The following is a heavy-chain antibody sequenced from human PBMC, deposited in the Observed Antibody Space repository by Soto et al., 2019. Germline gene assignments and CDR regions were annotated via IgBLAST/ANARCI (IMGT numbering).Heavy chain of an antibody. CDR1: VYTFTDYG. D-gene: IGHD4-17*01. CDR3: AADVGGYIYGLARH. V-gene: IGHV1-18*01. J-gene: IGHJ4*02. CDR2: ISGYNGNT. Sequence: ASVKVSCKASVYTFTDYGISWVRQAPGQGLEWMGWISGYNGNTDYAQNFQGRVTMTTDTSTSTAYMELSSLRPEDTAVYYCAADVGGYIYGLARHWGQGTLVT.